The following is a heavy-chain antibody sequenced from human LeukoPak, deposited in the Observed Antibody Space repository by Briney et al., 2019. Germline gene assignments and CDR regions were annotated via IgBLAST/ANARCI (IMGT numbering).Heavy chain of an antibody. J-gene: IGHJ1*01. Sequence: PGGSLRLSCAASGFSLSRYVMSWVRQAPGRGLEWVSGFNGSVGSTYYAESVKGRFTISGDNSRNTLYLQINRLRAEDTAVYYCAIMHGYYDGSGYWVQWGQGTLVTVSS. V-gene: IGHV3-23*01. CDR2: FNGSVGST. CDR3: AIMHGYYDGSGYWVQ. CDR1: GFSLSRYV. D-gene: IGHD3-22*01.